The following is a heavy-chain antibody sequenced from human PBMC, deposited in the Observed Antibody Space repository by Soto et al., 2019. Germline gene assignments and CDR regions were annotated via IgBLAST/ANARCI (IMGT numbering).Heavy chain of an antibody. CDR3: ARDRGAVTGQYFDY. V-gene: IGHV3-11*05. Sequence: QVQLEESGGGLVKPGGSLRLSCAASGFTFSAVYMSWIRQAPNKGLEYISYISSSGTSANYADAVKGRFTISRDNAKNSLYPQMNGLRAEDTAVYYCARDRGAVTGQYFDYWGQGALVTVSS. D-gene: IGHD6-19*01. CDR1: GFTFSAVY. J-gene: IGHJ4*02. CDR2: ISSSGTSA.